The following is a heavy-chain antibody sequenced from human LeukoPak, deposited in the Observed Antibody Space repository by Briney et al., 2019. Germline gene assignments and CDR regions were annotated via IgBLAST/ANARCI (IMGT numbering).Heavy chain of an antibody. D-gene: IGHD3/OR15-3a*01. CDR1: GGSISSYY. CDR2: IYYSGST. CDR3: ARHALRGPDDY. V-gene: IGHV4-59*08. J-gene: IGHJ4*02. Sequence: SETLSLTCTVSGGSISSYYWSWIRQPPGKGLEWIGYIYYSGSTNYNPSLKSRVTISVDTSKNQFSLKLSSVTAADTAVYYCARHALRGPDDYWGQGTLVTVSS.